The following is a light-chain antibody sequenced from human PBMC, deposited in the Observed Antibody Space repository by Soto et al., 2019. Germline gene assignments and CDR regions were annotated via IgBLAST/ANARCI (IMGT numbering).Light chain of an antibody. CDR1: QIVNSSY. J-gene: IGKJ3*01. Sequence: ETVLMQSPGTLSLSPGERATLSCSASQIVNSSYLAWYQQRPGQAPRLLIYGASNRATGIPDRFSGSGSGTDFTLTISRLELEDFTVYYCQQRSNWPPVFTFGPGTKVDIK. V-gene: IGKV3D-20*02. CDR2: GAS. CDR3: QQRSNWPPVFT.